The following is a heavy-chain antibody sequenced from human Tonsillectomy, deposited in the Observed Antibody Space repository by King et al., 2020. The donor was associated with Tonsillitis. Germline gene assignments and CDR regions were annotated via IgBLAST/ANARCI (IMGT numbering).Heavy chain of an antibody. Sequence: QVQLQESGPGLVKPSGTLSLTCAVSSGSISSSNWWSWVRQPPGKGLEWIGEIYHSGSTSYNPSLKSRVTISVDKSKNQFSLKLSSVTAADTAVYYCARFMVRGVGANWFAPWGQGILVTVSS. CDR1: SGSISSSNW. CDR2: IYHSGST. D-gene: IGHD3-10*01. CDR3: ARFMVRGVGANWFAP. J-gene: IGHJ5*02. V-gene: IGHV4-4*02.